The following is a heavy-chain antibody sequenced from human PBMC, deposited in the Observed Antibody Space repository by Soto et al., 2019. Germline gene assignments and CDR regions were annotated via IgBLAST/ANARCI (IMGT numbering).Heavy chain of an antibody. V-gene: IGHV3-53*04. CDR1: GFTVSSNY. J-gene: IGHJ2*01. CDR3: ARDPCSGGSCYSRYFDL. CDR2: IYSGGST. Sequence: EVQLVESGGGLVQPGGSLRLSCAASGFTVSSNYMSWVRQAPGKGLEWVSVIYSGGSTYYADSVKGRFTISIHNSKNTLYLQMNSLRAEDTAVYYCARDPCSGGSCYSRYFDLWGRGTLVTVSS. D-gene: IGHD2-15*01.